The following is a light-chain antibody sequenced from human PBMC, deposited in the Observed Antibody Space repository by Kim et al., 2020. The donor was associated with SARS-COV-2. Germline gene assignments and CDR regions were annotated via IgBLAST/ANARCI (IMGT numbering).Light chain of an antibody. CDR1: KLGDKY. J-gene: IGLJ2*01. CDR3: QAWDSSTVV. CDR2: QDS. V-gene: IGLV3-1*01. Sequence: ESPGQTASIPCSGDKLGDKYACWYQQKPGQSPVLVIYQDSKRTSGIPERFAGSNSGNTATLTISGTQAMDEADYYCQAWDSSTVVFGGGTQLTVL.